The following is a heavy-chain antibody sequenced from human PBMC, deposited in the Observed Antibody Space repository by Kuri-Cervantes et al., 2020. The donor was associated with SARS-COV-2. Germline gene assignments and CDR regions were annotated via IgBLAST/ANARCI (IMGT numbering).Heavy chain of an antibody. Sequence: GESLKISCAASGFTFSSYWMSWVRQAPGKGLEWVANIKQDGSEKYYVDSVKGRFTISRDNAKNSLYLQMKSLRAGDTAVYYCARGGNPAWNMDVWGKGTTVTVSS. CDR2: IKQDGSEK. D-gene: IGHD4-23*01. CDR3: ARGGNPAWNMDV. J-gene: IGHJ6*03. V-gene: IGHV3-7*01. CDR1: GFTFSSYW.